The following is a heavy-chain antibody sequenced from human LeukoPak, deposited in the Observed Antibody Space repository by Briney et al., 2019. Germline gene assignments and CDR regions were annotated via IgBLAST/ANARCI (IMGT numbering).Heavy chain of an antibody. Sequence: ASVKVSCKVSGYTLTELSMHWVRQAPGKGLEWMGGFDPEDGETIYAQKFQGRVTMTEDTSTDTAYLELSSLRSEDTAVHYCATTTGSYSGSREGLYNLDYWGQGTLVTVSS. CDR2: FDPEDGET. CDR3: ATTTGSYSGSREGLYNLDY. CDR1: GYTLTELS. D-gene: IGHD1-26*01. J-gene: IGHJ4*02. V-gene: IGHV1-24*01.